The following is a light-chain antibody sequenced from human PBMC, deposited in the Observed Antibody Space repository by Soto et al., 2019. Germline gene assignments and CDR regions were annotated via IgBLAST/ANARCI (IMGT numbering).Light chain of an antibody. V-gene: IGKV3-11*01. CDR1: QSVSSY. J-gene: IGKJ2*01. CDR3: QQRSNWPYT. CDR2: DAS. Sequence: EIVLTQSPATLSLSPGERATLSCRASQSVSSYLAWYQQKPGQAPRLLIVDASNRATGIPARFSGSVSGTDFALTISSLEPEDFAIYYCQQRSNWPYTFGQGTKLEIK.